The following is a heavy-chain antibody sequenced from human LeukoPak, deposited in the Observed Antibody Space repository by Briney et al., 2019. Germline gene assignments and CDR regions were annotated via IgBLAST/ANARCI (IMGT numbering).Heavy chain of an antibody. V-gene: IGHV4-61*02. CDR1: GGSISSGSYY. J-gene: IGHJ6*02. D-gene: IGHD3-3*01. CDR2: IYMSGST. CDR3: ARVATYYGFSCGMDV. Sequence: PSETLSLTCTVSGGSISSGSYYWSWIRQPAGKGLEWIGRIYMSGSTNYNPSLKSRVTISVAMSKNQFSLRLTSVTAADTAVYYCARVATYYGFSCGMDVWGQGTTVTVSS.